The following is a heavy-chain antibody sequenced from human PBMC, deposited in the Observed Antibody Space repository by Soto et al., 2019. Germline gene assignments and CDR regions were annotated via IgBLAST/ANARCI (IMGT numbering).Heavy chain of an antibody. CDR2: IKQDGSEK. Sequence: AGGSLRLSCAASGFTCSSYWMSWVRQAPGKGLEWVANIKQDGSEKYYVDSVKGRFTISRDNAKNSLYLQMNSLRAEDTAVYYCARGGFPMAVGAFDAFDFWGQGTMVTVSS. D-gene: IGHD1-26*01. J-gene: IGHJ3*01. V-gene: IGHV3-7*04. CDR1: GFTCSSYW. CDR3: ARGGFPMAVGAFDAFDF.